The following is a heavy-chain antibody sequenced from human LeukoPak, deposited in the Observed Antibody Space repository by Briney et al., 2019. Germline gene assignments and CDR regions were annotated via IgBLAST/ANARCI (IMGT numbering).Heavy chain of an antibody. J-gene: IGHJ6*02. CDR3: ATFAQNSGSYVYYYYGMDV. D-gene: IGHD1-26*01. CDR2: INPSGGST. V-gene: IGHV1-46*01. Sequence: GASVKVSCKASGYTFTSYYMHWVRQAPGQGLEWMGIINPSGGSTSYAQKFQGRVTMTRDTSTSTVYMELSSLRSEDTAVYYCATFAQNSGSYVYYYYGMDVWGQGTTVTVSS. CDR1: GYTFTSYY.